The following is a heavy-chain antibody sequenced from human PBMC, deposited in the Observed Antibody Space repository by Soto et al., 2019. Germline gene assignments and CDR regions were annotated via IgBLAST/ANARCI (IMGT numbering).Heavy chain of an antibody. D-gene: IGHD2-2*01. CDR1: GFIFRSYW. V-gene: IGHV3-7*01. J-gene: IGHJ5*02. CDR3: ARAKYQLDWFDP. CDR2: IKQDGSEK. Sequence: VGSLRLSCAGSGFIFRSYWMSWVRQAPGKGLEWVANIKQDGSEKYYVDSLKGRFTISRDNAKNSLYLQMNSLRAEDTAVYYCARAKYQLDWFDPWGQGTLVTVSS.